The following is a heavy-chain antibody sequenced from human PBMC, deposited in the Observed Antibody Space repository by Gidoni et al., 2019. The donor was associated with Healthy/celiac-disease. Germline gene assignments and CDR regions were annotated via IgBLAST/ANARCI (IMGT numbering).Heavy chain of an antibody. CDR3: ARDRHYDFWSGYYNYYYYYMDV. V-gene: IGHV3-7*03. CDR2: IKQDGSEK. D-gene: IGHD3-3*01. CDR1: GFTFSSYW. Sequence: EVQLVESGGGLVQPGGSLRLSCAASGFTFSSYWMSWVRQAPGKGLEWVANIKQDGSEKYYVDSVKGRFTISRDNAKNSLYLQMNSLRAEDTAVYYCARDRHYDFWSGYYNYYYYYMDVWGKGTTVTVSS. J-gene: IGHJ6*03.